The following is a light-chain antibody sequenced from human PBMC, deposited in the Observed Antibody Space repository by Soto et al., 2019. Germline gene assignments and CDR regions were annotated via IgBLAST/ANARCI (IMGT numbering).Light chain of an antibody. V-gene: IGLV3-21*02. CDR2: VDT. J-gene: IGLJ1*01. CDR1: NIGAYS. Sequence: SYELTQPPSVSVAPGQTARITCGENNIGAYSGYWYQQKSGQAPVLVVYVDTNRPSGIPGRFSGSNSGNTATLSIISVEAGDEDAYDCRVCDSDSDPSYVFGGGTKITVL. CDR3: RVCDSDSDPSYV.